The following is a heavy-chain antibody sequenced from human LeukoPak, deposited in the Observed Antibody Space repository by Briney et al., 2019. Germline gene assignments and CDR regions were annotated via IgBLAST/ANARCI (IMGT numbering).Heavy chain of an antibody. Sequence: SVKVSCKASGGTFSSYAISWVRQAPGQGLEWMGGIIPIFGTANYAQKFQGRVTITADESTSTAYMELSSLRSEDTAVYYCARGTYYYDSSGHSFYDYWGQGTLVTVSS. J-gene: IGHJ4*02. D-gene: IGHD3-22*01. CDR3: ARGTYYYDSSGHSFYDY. CDR1: GGTFSSYA. CDR2: IIPIFGTA. V-gene: IGHV1-69*13.